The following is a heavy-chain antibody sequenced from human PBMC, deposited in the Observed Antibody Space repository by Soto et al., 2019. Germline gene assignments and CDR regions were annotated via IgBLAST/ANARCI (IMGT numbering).Heavy chain of an antibody. CDR3: ARVRYYDFWSGYYARGDYYYYYMDV. CDR1: GGSISSYY. D-gene: IGHD3-3*01. CDR2: IYYSGST. J-gene: IGHJ6*03. V-gene: IGHV4-59*01. Sequence: QVQLQESGPGLVKPSETLSLTCTVSGGSISSYYWSWIRQPPGKGLEWIGYIYYSGSTNYNPSLKSRVTISVDTSKNQFSRKLSSVTAADTAVYYCARVRYYDFWSGYYARGDYYYYYMDVWGKGTTVTVSS.